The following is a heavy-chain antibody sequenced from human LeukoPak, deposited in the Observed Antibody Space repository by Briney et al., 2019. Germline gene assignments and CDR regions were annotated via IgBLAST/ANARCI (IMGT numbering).Heavy chain of an antibody. CDR2: INTNTGNP. Sequence: SCXASGYTFTXXXMNWGXQAPGQGLEWMGWINTNTGNPTYAQGFTGRFVFSLDTSVSTAYLQISSLKAEDTAVYYCARESLVAGPDYWGQGTLVTVSS. D-gene: IGHD6-19*01. CDR3: ARESLVAGPDY. CDR1: GYTFTXXX. V-gene: IGHV7-4-1*02. J-gene: IGHJ4*02.